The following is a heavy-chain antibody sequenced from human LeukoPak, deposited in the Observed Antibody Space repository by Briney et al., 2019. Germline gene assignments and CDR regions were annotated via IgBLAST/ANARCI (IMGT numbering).Heavy chain of an antibody. CDR3: AKAALTYYDFWSGYDNFDY. Sequence: GGSLRLSCAASGFTFSSYGMHWVRQAPGKGLEWVAVISYDGSNKYYADSVKGRFTISRDNSKNTLHLQMNSLRAEDTAVYYCAKAALTYYDFWSGYDNFDYWGQGTLVTVSS. J-gene: IGHJ4*02. CDR1: GFTFSSYG. CDR2: ISYDGSNK. V-gene: IGHV3-30*18. D-gene: IGHD3-3*01.